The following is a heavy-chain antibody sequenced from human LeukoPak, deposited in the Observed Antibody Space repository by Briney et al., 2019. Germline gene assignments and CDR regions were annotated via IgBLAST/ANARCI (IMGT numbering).Heavy chain of an antibody. CDR3: AKDPVGATTWRGVYWRGYFDL. J-gene: IGHJ2*01. CDR2: IRYDGSNK. Sequence: GGSLRLSCAASGFTFSSYGMHWVRQAPGKGLEWVAFIRYDGSNKYYADSVKGRFTISRDNSKNTLYLQMNSLRAEDTAVYYCAKDPVGATTWRGVYWRGYFDLWGRGTLVTVSS. CDR1: GFTFSSYG. D-gene: IGHD1-26*01. V-gene: IGHV3-30*02.